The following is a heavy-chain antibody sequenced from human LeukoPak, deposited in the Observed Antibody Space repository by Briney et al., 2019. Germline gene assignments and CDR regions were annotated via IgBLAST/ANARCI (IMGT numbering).Heavy chain of an antibody. J-gene: IGHJ4*02. D-gene: IGHD1-26*01. CDR1: GYTFTSYG. CDR2: IIPILGIA. V-gene: IGHV1-69*04. Sequence: GASVKVSCKASGYTFTSYGISWVRQAPGQGLEWMGRIIPILGIANYAQKFQGRVTITADKSTSTAYMELSSLRSEDTAVYYCARVMNSGSYSSYYFDYWGQGTLVTVSS. CDR3: ARVMNSGSYSSYYFDY.